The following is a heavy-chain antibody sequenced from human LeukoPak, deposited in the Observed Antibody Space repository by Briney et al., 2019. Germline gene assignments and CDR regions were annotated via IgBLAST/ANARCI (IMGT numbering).Heavy chain of an antibody. CDR1: GFTFSSYG. CDR3: AKLGGPSHFEDDY. Sequence: PGGSLRLSCAASGFTFSSYGMHWVRQAPGRGLEWVAVISYDGSNKYYADSVKGRFTISRDNSKNTLYLQINSLRAEDTAVYYCAKLGGPSHFEDDYWGQGTLVTVSS. V-gene: IGHV3-30*18. CDR2: ISYDGSNK. D-gene: IGHD2/OR15-2a*01. J-gene: IGHJ4*02.